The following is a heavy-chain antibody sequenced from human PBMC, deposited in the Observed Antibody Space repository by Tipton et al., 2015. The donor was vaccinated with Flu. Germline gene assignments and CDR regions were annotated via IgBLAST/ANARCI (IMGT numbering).Heavy chain of an antibody. J-gene: IGHJ4*02. V-gene: IGHV3-30*03. CDR3: ARDLTCGGDCYNFDY. Sequence: SLRLSCVASGFTFSSYGIHWVRQAPGKGLEWVAVISYDGSNKHYADSVKGRFTISRDNAKNSLYLQMNSLRAEDTAVYYCARDLTCGGDCYNFDYWGQGTLVTVSS. CDR2: ISYDGSNK. CDR1: GFTFSSYG. D-gene: IGHD2-21*01.